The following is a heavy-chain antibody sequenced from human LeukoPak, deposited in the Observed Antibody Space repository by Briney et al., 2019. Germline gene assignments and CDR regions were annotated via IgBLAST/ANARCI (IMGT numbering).Heavy chain of an antibody. V-gene: IGHV4-34*01. Sequence: PSETLSLTCAVYGGSFSGYYWNWIRQPLGKGLEWIGEINHSGSTHYNPSLKSRVTMSVDTSKNQFSMKLSSVTAADTAVYYCARDETTPLPGAYWGQGTLVTVSS. D-gene: IGHD4-17*01. CDR3: ARDETTPLPGAY. J-gene: IGHJ4*02. CDR1: GGSFSGYY. CDR2: INHSGST.